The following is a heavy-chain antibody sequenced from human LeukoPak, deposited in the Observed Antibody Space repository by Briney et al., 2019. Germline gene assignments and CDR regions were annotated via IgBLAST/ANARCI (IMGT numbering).Heavy chain of an antibody. CDR3: ARYSSSGQFDP. CDR2: ISSSGSTI. CDR1: GFTFSDYY. Sequence: PGGSLRLSCAASGFTFSDYYMRWIRPAPGKGLTWVSYISSSGSTIYYADSVKGRFTISRDNAKNSLYLQMSSLRAEDTAVYYCARYSSSGQFDPWGQGTLVTVSS. V-gene: IGHV3-11*04. D-gene: IGHD6-13*01. J-gene: IGHJ5*02.